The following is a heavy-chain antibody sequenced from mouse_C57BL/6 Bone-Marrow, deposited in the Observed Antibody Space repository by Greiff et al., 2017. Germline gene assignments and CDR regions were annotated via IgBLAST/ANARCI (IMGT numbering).Heavy chain of an antibody. D-gene: IGHD2-1*01. Sequence: EVKLMESGAELVKPGASVKLSCTASGFNIKDYYMHWVKKRTEQCLEWIGRIGPEDGETKYAPKFQGKATITADTSSNTAYLQLSSLTSEDTAVYYCALDLLWPGGFAYWGQGTLVTVSA. CDR1: GFNIKDYY. V-gene: IGHV14-2*01. J-gene: IGHJ3*01. CDR2: IGPEDGET. CDR3: ALDLLWPGGFAY.